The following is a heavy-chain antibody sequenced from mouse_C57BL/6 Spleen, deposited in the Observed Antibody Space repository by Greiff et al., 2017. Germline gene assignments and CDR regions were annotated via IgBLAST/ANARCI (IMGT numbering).Heavy chain of an antibody. CDR1: GYSITSGYY. CDR2: ISYDGSN. V-gene: IGHV3-6*01. Sequence: EVKLQQSGPGLVKPSQSLSLTCSVTGYSITSGYYWNWIRQFPGNKLEWMGYISYDGSNNYNPSLKNRISITRDTSKNQFFLKLNSVTTEDTATYYCAREWVTTVRRRDSYWYFDVWGTGTTVTVSS. CDR3: AREWVTTVRRRDSYWYFDV. J-gene: IGHJ1*03. D-gene: IGHD1-1*01.